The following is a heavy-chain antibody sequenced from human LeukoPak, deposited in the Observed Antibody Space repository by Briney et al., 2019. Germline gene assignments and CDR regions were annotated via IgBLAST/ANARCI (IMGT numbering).Heavy chain of an antibody. J-gene: IGHJ4*02. D-gene: IGHD3-22*01. Sequence: PSETLSLTCTVSGYSIRSGFYWGWIRQPPGKGLEWIGNIYHSGITYYNPSLKSRLTISVDTSKNQFSLKLRSVTAADTALYYCASTSPKYYYESSGYSSLFDNWGQGTLVTVSS. V-gene: IGHV4-38-2*02. CDR3: ASTSPKYYYESSGYSSLFDN. CDR2: IYHSGIT. CDR1: GYSIRSGFY.